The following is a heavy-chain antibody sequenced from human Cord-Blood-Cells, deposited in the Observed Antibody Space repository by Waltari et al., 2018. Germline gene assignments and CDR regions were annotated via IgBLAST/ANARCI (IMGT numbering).Heavy chain of an antibody. CDR3: AKDGAAAGMYYFDY. J-gene: IGHJ4*02. V-gene: IGHV3-30*18. CDR2: ISYDGSNK. D-gene: IGHD6-13*01. CDR1: GFTFSSYG. Sequence: QVQLVESGGGVVQPGRSLRLSCAASGFTFSSYGMPWAPQVPGKGLEWVAVISYDGSNKYYADSVKGRFTISRDNSKNTLYLQMNSLRAEDTAVYYCAKDGAAAGMYYFDYWGQGTLVTVSS.